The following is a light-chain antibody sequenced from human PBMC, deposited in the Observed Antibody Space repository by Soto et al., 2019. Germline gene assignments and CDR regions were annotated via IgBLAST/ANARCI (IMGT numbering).Light chain of an antibody. CDR1: EDISSY. CDR3: QQFKNYPIT. Sequence: IQLTQSRSSLSASVGDRVTFACCASEDISSYLVWYQQKPGAAPKLLIYAASALHSGVPSRFSGSGSGTDFTLTISSLHPEDFAVYFCQQFKNYPITFGQGTRLEIK. V-gene: IGKV1-9*01. CDR2: AAS. J-gene: IGKJ5*01.